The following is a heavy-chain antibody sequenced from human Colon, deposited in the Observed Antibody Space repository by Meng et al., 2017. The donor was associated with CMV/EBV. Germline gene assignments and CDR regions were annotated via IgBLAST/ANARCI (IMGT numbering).Heavy chain of an antibody. CDR2: ISSSSSYI. J-gene: IGHJ4*02. V-gene: IGHV3-21*01. Sequence: GGSLRLSCAASGSTFSSYSMNWVRQAPGKGLEWVSSISSSSSYIYYADSVKGRFTISRDNAKNSLYLQMNSLRAEDTAVYYCARAQTFRIAAAGTRGFDYWGQGTLVTVSS. D-gene: IGHD6-13*01. CDR3: ARAQTFRIAAAGTRGFDY. CDR1: GSTFSSYS.